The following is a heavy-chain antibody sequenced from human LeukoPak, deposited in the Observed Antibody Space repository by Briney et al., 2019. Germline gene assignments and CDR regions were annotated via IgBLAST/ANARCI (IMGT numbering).Heavy chain of an antibody. D-gene: IGHD3-10*01. V-gene: IGHV3-66*01. Sequence: GGSLRPSCAASGFTVSSNYMSWVRQAPGKGLEWVSVIYSGGSTYYADSVKGRFTISRDNSKNTVYLQMNSLRAEDTAVYYCARDMGYWGQGTLVTVSS. CDR2: IYSGGST. CDR1: GFTVSSNY. J-gene: IGHJ4*02. CDR3: ARDMGY.